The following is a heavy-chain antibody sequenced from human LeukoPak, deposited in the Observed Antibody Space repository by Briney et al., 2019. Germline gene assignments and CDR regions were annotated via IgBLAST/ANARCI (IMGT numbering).Heavy chain of an antibody. CDR3: AKELYYYDSSGLFDY. D-gene: IGHD3-22*01. Sequence: GGSLRLSCAASGFTFDDYAMHWVRQAPGKGLEWVSGISWNSGSIGYADSVKGRFTISRDNAKNSLYLQMNSLRAEDTALYYCAKELYYYDSSGLFDYWGQGTLVTVSS. CDR2: ISWNSGSI. V-gene: IGHV3-9*01. CDR1: GFTFDDYA. J-gene: IGHJ4*02.